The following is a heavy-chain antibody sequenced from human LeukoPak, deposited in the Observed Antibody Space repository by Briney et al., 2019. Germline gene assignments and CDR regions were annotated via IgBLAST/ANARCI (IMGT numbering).Heavy chain of an antibody. V-gene: IGHV3-23*01. D-gene: IGHD2-15*01. CDR1: GFAFSSYA. CDR2: ISGSGGST. Sequence: GGSLRLSCAASGFAFSSYAMSWVRQAPGKGLEWVSAISGSGGSTYYADSVKGRFTISRDNSKNTLYLQMNSLRAEDTAVYYCAKMVGLYNWFDPWGQGTLVTVSS. CDR3: AKMVGLYNWFDP. J-gene: IGHJ5*02.